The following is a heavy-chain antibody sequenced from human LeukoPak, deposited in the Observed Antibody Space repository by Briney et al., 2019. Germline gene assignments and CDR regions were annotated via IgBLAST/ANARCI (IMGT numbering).Heavy chain of an antibody. J-gene: IGHJ6*03. CDR1: GYTFTGYY. CDR2: ISAYNGNT. Sequence: ASVKVSCKASGYTFTGYYMHWVRQAPGQGLKWLGWISAYNGNTNYAQKLQGRVTMTTDTSTSTAYMELRSLRSDDTAVYYCARKVHYYYYYMDVWGKGTTVTVSS. V-gene: IGHV1-18*04. CDR3: ARKVHYYYYYMDV.